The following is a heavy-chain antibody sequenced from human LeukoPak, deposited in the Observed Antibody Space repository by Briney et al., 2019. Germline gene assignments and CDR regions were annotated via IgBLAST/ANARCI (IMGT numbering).Heavy chain of an antibody. CDR2: IYYSGST. CDR1: GGSISSYY. Sequence: XETLSLTCTVSGGSISSYYWSWIRQPPGKGLEWIGYIYYSGSTNYNPSLTSRVTISVDTSKNQFSLKLSSVTAADTAVYYCARRDYGDLFDYWGQGTLVTVSS. V-gene: IGHV4-59*01. CDR3: ARRDYGDLFDY. J-gene: IGHJ4*02. D-gene: IGHD4-17*01.